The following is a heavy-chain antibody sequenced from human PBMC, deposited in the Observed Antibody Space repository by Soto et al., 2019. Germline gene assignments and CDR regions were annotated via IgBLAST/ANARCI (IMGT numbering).Heavy chain of an antibody. D-gene: IGHD1-26*01. V-gene: IGHV3-30-3*01. J-gene: IGHJ5*02. CDR1: GFTFSSYT. Sequence: QVQLVESGGGVVQPGRSLRLSCAASGFTFSSYTMHWVRQAPGKGLDWVAAISYDGSNKYYADSVKGRFTTSRDNSKNTLYLQMNHLRAEDTAVSYWAGDLWGLRGWFDPWGQGALVTVSS. CDR2: ISYDGSNK. CDR3: AGDLWGLRGWFDP.